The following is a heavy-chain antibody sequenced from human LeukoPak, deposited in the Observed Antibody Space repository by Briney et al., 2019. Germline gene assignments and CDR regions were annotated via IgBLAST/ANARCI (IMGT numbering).Heavy chain of an antibody. CDR2: IYYSGST. CDR3: AGFTYYYDSSGYYPVESGGAFDI. V-gene: IGHV4-59*01. Sequence: SETLSLTCTVSGASISSYYWSWIRQPPGKGLEWIGYIYYSGSTNYNPSLKSRVTISVDTSKNQFSLKLSSVTAADTAVYYCAGFTYYYDSSGYYPVESGGAFDIWGQGTMVTVSS. CDR1: GASISSYY. D-gene: IGHD3-22*01. J-gene: IGHJ3*02.